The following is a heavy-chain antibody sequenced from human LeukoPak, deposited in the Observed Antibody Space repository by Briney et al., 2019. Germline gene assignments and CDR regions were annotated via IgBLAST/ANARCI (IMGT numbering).Heavy chain of an antibody. CDR2: INSDGSTT. J-gene: IGHJ6*03. D-gene: IGHD2-2*01. Sequence: PGGSLRLSCAASGFTFSSYWMHWVRQVPGKGLVWVSRINSDGSTTNFADSVKGRFTISRDNAKNTLYLQMNSLRAEDTAVYYCARDSSYYYMDVWGKGTTVTVSS. CDR3: ARDSSYYYMDV. CDR1: GFTFSSYW. V-gene: IGHV3-74*01.